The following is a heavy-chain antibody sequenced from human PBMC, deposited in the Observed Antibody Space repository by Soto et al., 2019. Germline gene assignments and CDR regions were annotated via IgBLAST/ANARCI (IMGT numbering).Heavy chain of an antibody. Sequence: GASVKVSCKASGYSFPDYHIHWVRQAPGQGLEWLGRINPKSGGTSTAQKFQGWVTMTRDRSISTVYMALTRLRSDDTAVYFCARGHSTDCSNGVCSFFYNHEMDVWGQGTTVTVSS. J-gene: IGHJ6*02. CDR1: GYSFPDYH. V-gene: IGHV1-2*04. D-gene: IGHD2-8*01. CDR2: INPKSGGT. CDR3: ARGHSTDCSNGVCSFFYNHEMDV.